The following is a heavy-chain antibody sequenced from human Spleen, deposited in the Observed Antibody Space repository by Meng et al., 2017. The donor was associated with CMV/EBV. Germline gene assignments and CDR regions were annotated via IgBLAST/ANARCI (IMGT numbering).Heavy chain of an antibody. CDR1: GFTVSSNY. J-gene: IGHJ4*02. Sequence: GESLKISCAASGFTVSSNYMSWVRQAPGKGLEWVSVIYSGGSSTYYADSVKGRFTISRDNAKKSLYLQMNSLRAEDTAIYYCARYAGYCSDGSCYSIDYWGQGTTVTVSS. D-gene: IGHD2-15*01. CDR2: IYSGGSST. CDR3: ARYAGYCSDGSCYSIDY. V-gene: IGHV3-53*01.